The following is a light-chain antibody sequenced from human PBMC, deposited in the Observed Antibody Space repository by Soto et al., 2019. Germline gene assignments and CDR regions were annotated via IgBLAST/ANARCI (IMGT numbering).Light chain of an antibody. Sequence: TVLTQSPGTLSFSPVASAPLSFSASQNVSSNLLVWYQQHPGQAPRIIIYGASSRATGITDRFSGSGSGTDFTLTISRMEPEDFAVYYCKQYGSSELNFGGGTTVDI. CDR1: QNVSSNL. CDR2: GAS. V-gene: IGKV3-20*01. CDR3: KQYGSSELN. J-gene: IGKJ4*01.